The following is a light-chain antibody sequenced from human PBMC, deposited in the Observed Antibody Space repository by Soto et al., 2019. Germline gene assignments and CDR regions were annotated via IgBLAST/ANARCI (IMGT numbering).Light chain of an antibody. J-gene: IGKJ1*01. V-gene: IGKV1-39*01. CDR3: QQTDITPQT. CDR1: QSIRNY. CDR2: AAS. Sequence: DIQMTQSPSSLSASVGDRVTISCRASQSIRNYVSWYQQKPGTAPKLLIRAASTLQSGVPSRFSGSGSGTDFTLTISSLQIEDFATYFCQQTDITPQTFGQGT.